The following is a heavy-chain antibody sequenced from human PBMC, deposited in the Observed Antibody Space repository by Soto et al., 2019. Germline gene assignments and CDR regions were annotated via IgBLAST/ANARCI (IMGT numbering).Heavy chain of an antibody. CDR1: GFTFDDYA. CDR3: AKDRGYCSSTSCYAAGGFFDY. Sequence: GGSLRLSCAASGFTFDDYAMHWVRQAPGKGLEWVSGISWNSGSIGYADSVKGRFTISRDNAKNSLYLQMNSLRAEDTALYYCAKDRGYCSSTSCYAAGGFFDYWGQGTLVTVSS. J-gene: IGHJ4*02. V-gene: IGHV3-9*01. D-gene: IGHD2-2*01. CDR2: ISWNSGSI.